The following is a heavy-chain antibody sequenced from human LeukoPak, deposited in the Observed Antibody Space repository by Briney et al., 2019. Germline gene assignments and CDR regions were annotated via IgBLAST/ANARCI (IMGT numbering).Heavy chain of an antibody. V-gene: IGHV4-59*08. Sequence: PSETLSLICTVSGGPISSYYGRWVRQPPGKGLEGIGYIYYSGSTNYNPSPKSRVTISVDTSKNQFSLKLSSVTAADTAVYYCARHEGDGYATPTYGMDVWGQGTTVTVSS. CDR3: ARHEGDGYATPTYGMDV. D-gene: IGHD5-24*01. CDR2: IYYSGST. J-gene: IGHJ6*02. CDR1: GGPISSYY.